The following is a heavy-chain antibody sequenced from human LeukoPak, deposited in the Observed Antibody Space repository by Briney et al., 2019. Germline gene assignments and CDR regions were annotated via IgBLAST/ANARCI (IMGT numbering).Heavy chain of an antibody. CDR2: IYPDDSVS. J-gene: IGHJ5*02. Sequence: GESLKISCKVSGYSFTSYWIGWVRQMPGKGLEWMGIIYPDDSVSKYSPSFQGQVTISADKSISTAYLQWSSLKASDTAMYYCARSADRRITIFGVVIEDNWFDPWGQGTLVTVSS. CDR3: ARSADRRITIFGVVIEDNWFDP. V-gene: IGHV5-51*01. D-gene: IGHD3-3*01. CDR1: GYSFTSYW.